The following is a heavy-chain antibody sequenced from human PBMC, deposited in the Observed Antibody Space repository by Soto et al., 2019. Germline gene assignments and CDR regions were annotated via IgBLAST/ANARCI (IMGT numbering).Heavy chain of an antibody. D-gene: IGHD3-22*01. CDR1: GGSITGYC. CDR2: IHYSGST. J-gene: IGHJ4*02. CDR3: ARVGDYYDSSGELDY. Sequence: SETLSLTCTVSGGSITGYCWSWIRQSPGKGLEWVAFIHYSGSTNYNPSLKSRVTISVDKSKNQFSLKLSSVTAADTAVYYCARVGDYYDSSGELDYWGQGTQVTVSS. V-gene: IGHV4-59*12.